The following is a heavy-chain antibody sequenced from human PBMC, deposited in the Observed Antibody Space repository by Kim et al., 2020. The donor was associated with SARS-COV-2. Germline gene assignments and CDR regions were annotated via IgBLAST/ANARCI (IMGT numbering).Heavy chain of an antibody. CDR1: GGSISSYY. CDR3: ARGSITMVRGVIMWFDP. D-gene: IGHD3-10*01. J-gene: IGHJ5*02. Sequence: SETLSLTCTVSGGSISSYYWSWIRQPPGKGLEWIGYIYYSGSTNYNPSLKSRVTISVDTSKNQFSLKLSSVTAADTAVYYCARGSITMVRGVIMWFDPWGQGTLVTVSS. CDR2: IYYSGST. V-gene: IGHV4-59*13.